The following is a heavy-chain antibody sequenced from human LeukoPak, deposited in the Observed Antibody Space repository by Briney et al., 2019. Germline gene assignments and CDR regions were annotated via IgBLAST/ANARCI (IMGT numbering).Heavy chain of an antibody. D-gene: IGHD3-16*02. CDR3: ARIYDYVWGSYRYYFDY. CDR1: GYTFTSYG. V-gene: IGHV1-18*03. J-gene: IGHJ4*02. CDR2: ISAYNGNT. Sequence: ASVKVSCKASGYTFTSYGISWVRQAPGQGLEWMGWISAYNGNTNYAQKLQGRVTMTTDTSTSTAYMELRSLRSDDMAVYYCARIYDYVWGSYRYYFDYWGQGTLVTVSS.